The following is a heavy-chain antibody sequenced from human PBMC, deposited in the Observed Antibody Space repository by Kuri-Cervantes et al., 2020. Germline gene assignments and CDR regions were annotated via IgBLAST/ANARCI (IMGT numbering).Heavy chain of an antibody. CDR1: GGSFSGYY. Sequence: GSLRLSCAVYGGSFSGYYWSWIRQPPGKGLEWIGEINHSGSTNYNPSLKSRVTISVDTSKNQFSLKLSSVTAADTAVYYCARDGGYRYGYRGYFDYWGQGTLVTVSS. D-gene: IGHD5-18*01. CDR3: ARDGGYRYGYRGYFDY. CDR2: INHSGST. J-gene: IGHJ4*02. V-gene: IGHV4-34*01.